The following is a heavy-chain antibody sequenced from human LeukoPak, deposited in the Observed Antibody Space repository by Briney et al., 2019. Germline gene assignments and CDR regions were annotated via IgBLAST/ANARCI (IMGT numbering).Heavy chain of an antibody. CDR3: ARLGIVGATLIYFDY. D-gene: IGHD1-26*01. V-gene: IGHV5-51*01. Sequence: GESLKISCEGSGYSFTSSWIAWVRQMPGKGLEWMGIIYPGDSDTRYSPSFQGQVTIPADKSISTAYLQWSSLKASDTALYYCARLGIVGATLIYFDYWGQGTLVTVSS. CDR1: GYSFTSSW. J-gene: IGHJ4*02. CDR2: IYPGDSDT.